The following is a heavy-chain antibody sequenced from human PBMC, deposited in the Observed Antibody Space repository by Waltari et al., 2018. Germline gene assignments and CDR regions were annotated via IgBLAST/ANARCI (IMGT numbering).Heavy chain of an antibody. J-gene: IGHJ4*02. Sequence: VQLQESGPGLVKPSQTLSLTCTVSGGSISSGSYYWSWIRQPAGKGLEWIGRIYTSGSTNYNPSLKSRVTISVDTSKNQFSLKLSSVTAADTAVYYCAVYDFWSGYYLDYWGQGTLVTVSS. CDR2: IYTSGST. D-gene: IGHD3-3*01. V-gene: IGHV4-61*02. CDR1: GGSISSGSYY. CDR3: AVYDFWSGYYLDY.